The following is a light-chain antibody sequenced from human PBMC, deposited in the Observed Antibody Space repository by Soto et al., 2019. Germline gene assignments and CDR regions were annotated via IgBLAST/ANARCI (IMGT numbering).Light chain of an antibody. J-gene: IGLJ1*01. CDR3: TSYAGTNNPMFV. V-gene: IGLV2-8*01. CDR2: EVY. Sequence: QSALTQPPSASGSPGQSVTISCTGTSSDVGGYNYVSWYQQHPGKAPKLMIYEVYKRPSGVPDRFSGSKSGNTASLTVSGLQAEDEADYYCTSYAGTNNPMFVFGTGTKVTVL. CDR1: SSDVGGYNY.